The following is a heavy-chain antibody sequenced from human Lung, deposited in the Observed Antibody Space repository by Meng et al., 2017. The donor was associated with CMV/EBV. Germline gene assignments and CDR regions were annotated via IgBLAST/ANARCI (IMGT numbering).Heavy chain of an antibody. CDR2: MYYSGST. Sequence: SXTLSLXCSVSGGSISSNSYYWGWIRQPPGKGLEWIGSMYYSGSTYYNPSLKSRITISVDTSKKQISLKLSSVTAADTAVYYCARGYYSDSSGHYYANPHWFEPWXRGTXVTVSS. J-gene: IGHJ5*02. CDR3: ARGYYSDSSGHYYANPHWFEP. D-gene: IGHD3-22*01. CDR1: GGSISSNSYY. V-gene: IGHV4-39*07.